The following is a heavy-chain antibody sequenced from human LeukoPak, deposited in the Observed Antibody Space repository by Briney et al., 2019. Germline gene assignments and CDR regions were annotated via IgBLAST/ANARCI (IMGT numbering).Heavy chain of an antibody. CDR1: GYSFTSYW. D-gene: IGHD5-18*01. J-gene: IGHJ3*01. CDR3: ARTRVPDTDRVTDAFDF. V-gene: IGHV5-51*01. Sequence: GESLKISCKGSGYSFTSYWIGWVGQMPGKGLEWMGIIYPGDSDTRYSPSFQGQVTISADKSISTAYLQWSSLKASDTAMYYCARTRVPDTDRVTDAFDFWGQGTMVTVSS. CDR2: IYPGDSDT.